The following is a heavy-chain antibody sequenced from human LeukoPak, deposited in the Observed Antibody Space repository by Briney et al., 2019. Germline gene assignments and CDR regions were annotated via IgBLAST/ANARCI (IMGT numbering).Heavy chain of an antibody. Sequence: SETLSLTCTVSGGSTSSYYWSWIRRPPGKGLEWIGYIYYTGSTDYNPSLKSRVAISVDTSKNQFSLKLSSVTAADTAVYYCARGSKAAPGTFDYWGQGTLVTVSS. J-gene: IGHJ4*02. D-gene: IGHD6-13*01. V-gene: IGHV4-59*01. CDR1: GGSTSSYY. CDR2: IYYTGST. CDR3: ARGSKAAPGTFDY.